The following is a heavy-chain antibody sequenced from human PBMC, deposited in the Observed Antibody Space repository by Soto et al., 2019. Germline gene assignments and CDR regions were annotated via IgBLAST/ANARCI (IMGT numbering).Heavy chain of an antibody. Sequence: EVQLVESGGGLVQPGGSLRLSCAASGFTVSSNYMSWVRQAPGKGLEWVSVIYSGGSTYYADSVKGRFTISRDNSKNTLYHQMNSPRAEDTAVYYCARDRIPTGMDVWGQGTTVTVSS. CDR2: IYSGGST. CDR3: ARDRIPTGMDV. V-gene: IGHV3-66*01. CDR1: GFTVSSNY. J-gene: IGHJ6*02.